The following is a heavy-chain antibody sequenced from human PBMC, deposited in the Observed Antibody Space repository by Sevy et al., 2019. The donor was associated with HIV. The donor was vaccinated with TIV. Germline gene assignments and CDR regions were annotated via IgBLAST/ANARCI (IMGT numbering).Heavy chain of an antibody. CDR3: ARDGLTYGGLDV. CDR1: GDSVSSNSAA. Sequence: SETLSLTCAISGDSVSSNSAAWNWVRQSPSRGLEWLGRTFYRSTWFVDYAASVKSRIIISRDTSKNQVSLQLKSVTPEDPAMYFCARDGLTYGGLDVWGQGTTVTVSS. V-gene: IGHV6-1*01. CDR2: TFYRSTWFV. D-gene: IGHD1-20*01. J-gene: IGHJ6*02.